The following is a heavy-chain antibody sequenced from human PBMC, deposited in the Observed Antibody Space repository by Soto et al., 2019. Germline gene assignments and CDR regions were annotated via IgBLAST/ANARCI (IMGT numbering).Heavy chain of an antibody. V-gene: IGHV3-23*01. CDR2: ISGSGGST. J-gene: IGHJ4*02. D-gene: IGHD2-15*01. Sequence: PGGSLRLSCAASGFTFSSYAMSWVRQAPGKGLEWVSAISGSGGSTYYADSVKGRFTISRDNSKNTLYLQMNSLRAEDTAVYYCAKERVRCSGGRCHTGFDYWGQGTLVTVSS. CDR3: AKERVRCSGGRCHTGFDY. CDR1: GFTFSSYA.